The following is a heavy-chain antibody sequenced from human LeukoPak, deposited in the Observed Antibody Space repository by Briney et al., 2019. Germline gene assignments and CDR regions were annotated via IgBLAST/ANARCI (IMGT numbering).Heavy chain of an antibody. Sequence: SETLSLTCTVSDASMRTYYWSWIRQPPGKGLEWIGFIYHSGSTDYNPSLKSRGTLSVDTSKNQFSLKLSSVTAADTAVYYCARTNYYGSGSYYPDLWGQGTLVTVSS. CDR1: DASMRTYY. V-gene: IGHV4-59*08. CDR2: IYHSGST. CDR3: ARTNYYGSGSYYPDL. J-gene: IGHJ5*02. D-gene: IGHD3-10*01.